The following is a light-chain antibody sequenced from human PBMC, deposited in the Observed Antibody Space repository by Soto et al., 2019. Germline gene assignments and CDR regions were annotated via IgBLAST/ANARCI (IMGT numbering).Light chain of an antibody. CDR3: QQRSNWVYT. Sequence: EIVLTQSPATLSLSPGERATLSCRASQSVSGSLAWYQQKPGQAPRLLIYDVSNRATGIPARFSGSGSGTDFTLTISSLEPEDFALYYCQQRSNWVYTFGQGTKLEIK. V-gene: IGKV3-11*01. CDR2: DVS. CDR1: QSVSGS. J-gene: IGKJ2*01.